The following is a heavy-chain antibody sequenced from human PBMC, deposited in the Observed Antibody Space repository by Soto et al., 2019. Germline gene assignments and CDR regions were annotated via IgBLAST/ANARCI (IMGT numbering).Heavy chain of an antibody. CDR1: GDSVSSNSAA. V-gene: IGHV6-1*01. Sequence: SQTLSLTCAISGDSVSSNSAARNWIRQSPSRGLEWLGRTYYRSKWYNDYAVSVKSRITINPDTSKNQFSLQLNSVTPEDTAVYYCARSYSSGWYGGYYFDYWGQGTLVTVSS. CDR3: ARSYSSGWYGGYYFDY. J-gene: IGHJ4*02. D-gene: IGHD6-19*01. CDR2: TYYRSKWYN.